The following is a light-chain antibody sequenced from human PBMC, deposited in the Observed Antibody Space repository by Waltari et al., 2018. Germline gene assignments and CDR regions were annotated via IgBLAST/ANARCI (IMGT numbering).Light chain of an antibody. CDR2: RKK. V-gene: IGLV1-47*01. J-gene: IGLJ3*02. CDR3: ASWDDSLSGWV. CDR1: SSHIGSYS. Sequence: QSVLTQPPPASGTPGQRVTISCSGSSSHIGSYSVYWFQHLPGTAPNLLICRKKQRPSGVPDRFSGSKSGTSASLAISGLQSDDDADYYCASWDDSLSGWVFGGGTKLTVL.